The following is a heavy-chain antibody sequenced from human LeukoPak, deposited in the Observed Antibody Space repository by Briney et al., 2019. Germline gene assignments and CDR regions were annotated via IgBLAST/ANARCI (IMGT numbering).Heavy chain of an antibody. J-gene: IGHJ4*02. CDR1: GFTFSSYA. Sequence: GGSLRLSCAASGFTFSSYAMSWVRQAPGKGLEWVSAISGSGGSTYYADSVKGRFTISRDNSKNTLSLQMNSLRAEGTAVYYCAKDRRAAAGLFDYWGQGTLVTVSS. CDR2: ISGSGGST. CDR3: AKDRRAAAGLFDY. D-gene: IGHD6-13*01. V-gene: IGHV3-23*01.